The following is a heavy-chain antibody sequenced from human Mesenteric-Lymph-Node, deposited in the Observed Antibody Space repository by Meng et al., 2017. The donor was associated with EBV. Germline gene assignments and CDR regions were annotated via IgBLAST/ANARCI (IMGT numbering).Heavy chain of an antibody. D-gene: IGHD3-22*01. J-gene: IGHJ4*02. V-gene: IGHV4-30-4*01. CDR3: ARVDDSDSSYDN. CDR1: DGSISTGGYY. CDR2: IYFSGCT. Sequence: QESCPVLVKPLQTLSLCCTCADGSISTGGYYWSDIRQTPGKGLWWIGNIYFSGCTHYNPSLKSRVTISVDTSKNQFSLSLISVTAADTAVYFCARVDDSDSSYDNWGQGTLVTVSS.